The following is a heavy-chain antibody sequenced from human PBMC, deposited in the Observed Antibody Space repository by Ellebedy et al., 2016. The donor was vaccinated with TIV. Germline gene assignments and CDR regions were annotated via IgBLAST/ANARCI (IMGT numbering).Heavy chain of an antibody. CDR3: AKDTKDSGSHYFDY. CDR2: ISSSSSYI. Sequence: GESLKISXAASGFTFSSYSMNWVRQAPGKGLEWVSSISSSSSYIYYADSVKGRFTISRDNAKNSLYLQMNSLRAEDTAVYYCAKDTKDSGSHYFDYWGQGTLVTVSS. D-gene: IGHD2-15*01. CDR1: GFTFSSYS. J-gene: IGHJ4*02. V-gene: IGHV3-21*01.